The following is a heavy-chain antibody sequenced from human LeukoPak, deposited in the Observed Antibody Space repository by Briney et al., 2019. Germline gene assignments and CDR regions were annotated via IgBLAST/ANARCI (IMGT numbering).Heavy chain of an antibody. V-gene: IGHV3-11*04. J-gene: IGHJ4*02. CDR1: GFTFSNYA. D-gene: IGHD2-21*02. CDR3: ARDYCGGDCCFDY. Sequence: GGSLRLSCTASGFTFSNYAMSWVRQAPGKGLEWVSYISSSGSTIYYADSVKGRFTISRDNAKNSLYLQMNSLRAEDTAVYYCARDYCGGDCCFDYWGQGTLVTVSS. CDR2: ISSSGSTI.